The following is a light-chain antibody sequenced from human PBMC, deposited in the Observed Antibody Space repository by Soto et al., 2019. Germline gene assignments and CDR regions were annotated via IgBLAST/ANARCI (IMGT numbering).Light chain of an antibody. J-gene: IGKJ1*01. CDR1: QSVSSNY. CDR2: GAS. CDR3: HQYGGSPRT. V-gene: IGKV3-20*01. Sequence: ETVFTQSPGTLSFSPGERATLSCRASQSVSSNYLAWYQRKPGQAPRLLIYGASSRATGIPDRFSGSGSGTDFTLTISRLEPEDFAVYYCHQYGGSPRTFGQGTKVDIK.